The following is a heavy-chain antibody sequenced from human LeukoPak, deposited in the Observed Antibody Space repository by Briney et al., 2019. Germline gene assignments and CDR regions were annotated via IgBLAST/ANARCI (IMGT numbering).Heavy chain of an antibody. CDR1: GYSISSGYY. V-gene: IGHV4-38-2*01. D-gene: IGHD7-27*01. Sequence: PSETLSLTCAVSGYSISSGYYWGWIRQPPGKGLEWIGSIYHSGSTYYNPSLKSRVTISVDTSKNQFSLKQSSVTAADTAVYYCARHLGLGSYFDYWGQGTLVTVSS. CDR3: ARHLGLGSYFDY. CDR2: IYHSGST. J-gene: IGHJ4*02.